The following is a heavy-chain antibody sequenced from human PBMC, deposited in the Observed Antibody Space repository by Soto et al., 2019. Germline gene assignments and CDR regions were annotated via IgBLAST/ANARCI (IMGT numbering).Heavy chain of an antibody. J-gene: IGHJ4*02. V-gene: IGHV3-21*01. CDR1: GFTFSTYS. CDR2: ISSSSSFT. CDR3: ARLSSGSAYYFDY. D-gene: IGHD6-19*01. Sequence: GSLRLSCAASGFTFSTYSMNWVRQAPGKGLEWVSFISSSSSFTYYADSVKGRFTISRDNAKNSLYLQMNSLRAEDTAVYYCARLSSGSAYYFDYWGQGTLVTVSS.